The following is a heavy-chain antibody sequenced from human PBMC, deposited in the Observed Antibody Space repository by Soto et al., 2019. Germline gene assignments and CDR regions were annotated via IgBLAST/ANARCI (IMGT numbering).Heavy chain of an antibody. V-gene: IGHV5-10-1*01. J-gene: IGHJ6*02. CDR2: IDPSDSYT. CDR1: GYSFTSYW. CDR3: ARREVEAYYYYGMDV. Sequence: PGESLKISCKGSGYSFTSYWISWVRQMPGKGLEWMGRIDPSDSYTNYSPSFQGHVTISADKSISTAYLQWSSLKASDTAMYYCARREVEAYYYYGMDVWGQGTTVTVSS.